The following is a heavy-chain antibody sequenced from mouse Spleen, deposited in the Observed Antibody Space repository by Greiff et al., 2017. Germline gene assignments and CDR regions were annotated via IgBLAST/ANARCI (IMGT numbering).Heavy chain of an antibody. CDR3: AKGDGYYFDY. CDR1: GYSITSGYY. CDR2: ISYDGSN. D-gene: IGHD2-3*01. J-gene: IGHJ2*01. Sequence: DVKLVESGPGLVKPSQSLSLTCSVTGYSITSGYYWNWIRQFPGNKLEWMGYISYDGSNNYNPSLKNRISITRDTSKNQFFLKLNSVTTEDTATYYCAKGDGYYFDYWGQGTTLTVSS. V-gene: IGHV3-6*01.